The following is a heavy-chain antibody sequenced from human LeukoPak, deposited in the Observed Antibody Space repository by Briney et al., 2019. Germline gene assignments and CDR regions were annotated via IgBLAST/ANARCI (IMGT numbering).Heavy chain of an antibody. Sequence: SGGSLRLSCAASGFTFSNYAMSWVRQAPGKGLEWVSAMTGSGGNTYYADSVKGRFTISRDNSKNTVFPQMNSLRAEDTAVYYCAKWGDYDVLTGYYVSDYWGQGTLVTVSS. CDR2: MTGSGGNT. D-gene: IGHD3-9*01. V-gene: IGHV3-23*01. CDR1: GFTFSNYA. J-gene: IGHJ4*02. CDR3: AKWGDYDVLTGYYVSDY.